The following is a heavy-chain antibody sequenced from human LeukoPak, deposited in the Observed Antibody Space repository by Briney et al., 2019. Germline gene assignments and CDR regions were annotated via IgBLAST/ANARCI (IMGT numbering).Heavy chain of an antibody. J-gene: IGHJ4*02. Sequence: PSETLSLTCAVSGGSLSSYYRSWVRQPPGKGLEWIGCIFYSGSTNYNPSLKGRLTTSVHTPQNRFSMKLSSVTAADTAVYYCGRRAYSSGWYYSDYWGQGTLVTVSS. V-gene: IGHV4-59*08. CDR1: GGSLSSYY. CDR2: IFYSGST. CDR3: GRRAYSSGWYYSDY. D-gene: IGHD6-19*01.